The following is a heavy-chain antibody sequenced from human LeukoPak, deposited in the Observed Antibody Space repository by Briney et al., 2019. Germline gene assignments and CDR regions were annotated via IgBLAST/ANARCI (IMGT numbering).Heavy chain of an antibody. CDR3: ARRATSNHSYDSSGDHDAFDI. D-gene: IGHD3-22*01. V-gene: IGHV4-31*03. CDR2: IYYSGST. CDR1: GGSINSGGYY. J-gene: IGHJ3*02. Sequence: SQTPSLTCTVSGGSINSGGYYWSWIRQHPGKGLEWIGYIYYSGSTYYNPSLKSRVTISVDTSKNQFSLKLSSVTAADTAVYYCARRATSNHSYDSSGDHDAFDIWGQGTMVTVSS.